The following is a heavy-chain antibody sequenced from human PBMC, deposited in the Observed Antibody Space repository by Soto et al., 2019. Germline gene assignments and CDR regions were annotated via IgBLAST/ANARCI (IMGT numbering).Heavy chain of an antibody. Sequence: ASVKVSCKASGYTFTGYYMHWVRQAPGQGLEWMGWINPNSGGTNHAQKFQGRVTMTRDTSISTAYMELSRLRSDDTAVYYCARVGSYCSSTSCHPGYSGYDWNIWGQGTMVTVSS. CDR1: GYTFTGYY. V-gene: IGHV1-2*02. D-gene: IGHD2-2*01. CDR3: ARVGSYCSSTSCHPGYSGYDWNI. CDR2: INPNSGGT. J-gene: IGHJ3*02.